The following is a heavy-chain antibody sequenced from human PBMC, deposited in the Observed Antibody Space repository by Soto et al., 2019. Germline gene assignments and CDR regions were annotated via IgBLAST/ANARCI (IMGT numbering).Heavy chain of an antibody. Sequence: GGSLRLSCAASGFTFSSYAMSWVRQAPGKGLEWVSAISGSGGSTYYADSVKGRFTISRDNSTSTAYMELSSLRSEDTAVYYCARSYDSSGYRKWFDPWGQGTLVTVSS. V-gene: IGHV3-23*01. CDR1: GFTFSSYA. CDR3: ARSYDSSGYRKWFDP. D-gene: IGHD3-22*01. J-gene: IGHJ5*02. CDR2: ISGSGGST.